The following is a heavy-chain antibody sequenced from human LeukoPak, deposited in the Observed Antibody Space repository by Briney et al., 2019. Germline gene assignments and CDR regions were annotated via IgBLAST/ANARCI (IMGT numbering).Heavy chain of an antibody. Sequence: PSETLSLTCTVSGGSISSYYWSWIRQPPGKGLEWIGYIYYSGGTNYNPSLKSRVTISVDTSKNQFSLKLSSVTAADTAVYYCARRCSGGSCYYYFDYWGQGTLVTVSS. CDR2: IYYSGGT. CDR1: GGSISSYY. D-gene: IGHD2-15*01. CDR3: ARRCSGGSCYYYFDY. J-gene: IGHJ4*02. V-gene: IGHV4-59*01.